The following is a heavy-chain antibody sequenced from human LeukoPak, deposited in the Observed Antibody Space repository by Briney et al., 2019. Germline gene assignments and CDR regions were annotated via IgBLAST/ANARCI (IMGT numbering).Heavy chain of an antibody. CDR2: ISAHSGNT. D-gene: IGHD3-22*01. J-gene: IGHJ4*02. CDR1: GYTFTGYY. V-gene: IGHV1-18*04. CDR3: ARGHEGYDSSGYFDYFDY. Sequence: ASVKVSCKASGYTFTGYYMHWVRQAPGQGLEWMGWISAHSGNTKYAQKFQGRVTMTTDTSTSIAYMELRTLRPDDTAVYYCARGHEGYDSSGYFDYFDYWGQGTLVTVSS.